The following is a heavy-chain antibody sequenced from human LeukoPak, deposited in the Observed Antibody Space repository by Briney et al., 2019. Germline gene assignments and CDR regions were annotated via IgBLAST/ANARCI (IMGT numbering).Heavy chain of an antibody. D-gene: IGHD5-18*01. CDR2: ITSTSSAT. J-gene: IGHJ4*02. Sequence: QAGGSLRLSCAASGFKFSSFSMGWVRQAPGKGLEWLSYITSTSSATYYADSLQGRFTISRDNAKNSLYLQINSLRADDTAVYYCARAIASYGGSAYWGQGTLVTVSS. CDR1: GFKFSSFS. V-gene: IGHV3-48*04. CDR3: ARAIASYGGSAY.